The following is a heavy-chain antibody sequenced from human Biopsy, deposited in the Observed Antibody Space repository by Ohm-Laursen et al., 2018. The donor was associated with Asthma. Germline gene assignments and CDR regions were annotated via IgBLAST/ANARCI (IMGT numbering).Heavy chain of an antibody. Sequence: SAKVSCKTSGYTFNSAGITWGRQAPGQGLEWMGWISVYNGNTKVAQKLQDRVTMITDTSTSTAYMELRSLRSDDTAVYFCARAVDYSHYYGIDVWGQGTTVTVS. D-gene: IGHD3-10*01. CDR3: ARAVDYSHYYGIDV. J-gene: IGHJ6*02. CDR1: GYTFNSAG. CDR2: ISVYNGNT. V-gene: IGHV1-18*01.